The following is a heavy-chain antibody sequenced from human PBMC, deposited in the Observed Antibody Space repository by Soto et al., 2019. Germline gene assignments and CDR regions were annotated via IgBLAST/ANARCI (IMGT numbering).Heavy chain of an antibody. Sequence: QVQLQESGPGLVKPSETLSLTCTVSGGSVSSGTNYWSWIRQPPGKRLELIGYIYHTGYTNYNPSLRSRVNISLDTSNNQFSLGLSSVTAADTAVYFCATLGYGMDVWGQGTTVTVSS. V-gene: IGHV4-61*01. CDR2: IYHTGYT. D-gene: IGHD3-16*01. CDR1: GGSVSSGTNY. J-gene: IGHJ6*02. CDR3: ATLGYGMDV.